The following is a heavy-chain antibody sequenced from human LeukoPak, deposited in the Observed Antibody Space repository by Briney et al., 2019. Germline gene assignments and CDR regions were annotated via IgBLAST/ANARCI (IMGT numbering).Heavy chain of an antibody. V-gene: IGHV1-69*02. J-gene: IGHJ4*02. D-gene: IGHD3-22*01. CDR1: GGTFSSYT. Sequence: PVKVSCKASGGTFSSYTISWVRQAPGQGLEWMGRIIPILGIANYAQKFQGRVTITADKSTSTAYMELSSLRSEDTAVYYCANDEAGDSSGYRFRNWGQGTLVTVSS. CDR3: ANDEAGDSSGYRFRN. CDR2: IIPILGIA.